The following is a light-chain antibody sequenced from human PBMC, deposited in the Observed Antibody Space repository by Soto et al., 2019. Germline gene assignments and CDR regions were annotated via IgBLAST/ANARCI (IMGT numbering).Light chain of an antibody. J-gene: IGKJ5*01. CDR3: QQYYSSPIT. CDR2: WAS. V-gene: IGKV4-1*01. CDR1: QSVLYNSNNKNY. Sequence: DIVMTQFPDSLTVSLGERATINCKSSQSVLYNSNNKNYLAWYQQKPGQPPKVLISWASTRESGVSARFSGSGSGTDFSLTISTLQAEDVAVYYCQQYYSSPITFGQGTRLEIK.